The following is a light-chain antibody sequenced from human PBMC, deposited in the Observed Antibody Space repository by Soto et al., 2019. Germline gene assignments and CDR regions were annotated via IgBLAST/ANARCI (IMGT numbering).Light chain of an antibody. V-gene: IGKV3-20*01. CDR2: GAS. CDR1: QTVSANY. J-gene: IGKJ3*01. CDR3: QQYGRSPH. Sequence: ELVLTQSPGTLSLTPGERATLSCRASQTVSANYLAWYQQKAGQAPRLLIYGASNRATGIPDRFSGSGSGTDFTLTISRPEPEDFAVYYCQQYGRSPHFGPGTKVDIK.